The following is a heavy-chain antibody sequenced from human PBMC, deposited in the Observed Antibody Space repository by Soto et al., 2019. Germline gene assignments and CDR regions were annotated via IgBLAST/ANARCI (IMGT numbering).Heavy chain of an antibody. CDR3: ARDPQNGDYYYGMDV. V-gene: IGHV1-69*13. D-gene: IGHD4-17*01. CDR1: GGTFSSYA. CDR2: IIPIFGTA. J-gene: IGHJ6*02. Sequence: GASVKVSCKASGGTFSSYAISWVRQAPGQGLEWMGGIIPIFGTANYAQKFQGRVTITADESTSTAYMELSSLRSEDTAVYYCARDPQNGDYYYGMDVWGQGTTVTVSS.